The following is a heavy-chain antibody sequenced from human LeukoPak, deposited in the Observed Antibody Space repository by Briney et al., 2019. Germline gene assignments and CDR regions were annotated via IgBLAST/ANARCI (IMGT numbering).Heavy chain of an antibody. CDR1: SGSFSGFY. CDR3: ARGGYSYGYDAFDI. V-gene: IGHV4-34*01. CDR2: LSHTGNT. Sequence: SETLSLTCNVSSGSFSGFYWSWIRQPPTEGLEWVGELSHTGNTNYNPSLKSRVTFSVDTSKNQFSLKLSSVTAADTAVYYCARGGYSYGYDAFDIWGQGTMVTVSS. J-gene: IGHJ3*02. D-gene: IGHD5-18*01.